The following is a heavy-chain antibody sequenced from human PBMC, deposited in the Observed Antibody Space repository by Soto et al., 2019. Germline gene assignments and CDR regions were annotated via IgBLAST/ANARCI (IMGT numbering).Heavy chain of an antibody. CDR2: IRSKSDGGTT. D-gene: IGHD1-26*01. J-gene: IGHJ4*02. CDR1: GLTFNNAW. Sequence: PVGSLRLSCVASGLTFNNAWMNWVRQAPGKGLEWVGRIRSKSDGGTTDYAAPVKGRFTISRDDSKNMVDLQMSSLKTEDTAIYYRTTYSGAAFEYWGQGALVSVSS. CDR3: TTYSGAAFEY. V-gene: IGHV3-15*01.